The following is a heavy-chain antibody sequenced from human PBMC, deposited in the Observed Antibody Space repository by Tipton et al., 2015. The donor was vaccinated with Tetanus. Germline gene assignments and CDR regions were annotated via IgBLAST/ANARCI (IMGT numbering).Heavy chain of an antibody. Sequence: TLSLTCTVSGGSISSYYWSWMRQPPGKGLEWIGYIYYSGSTNYNPSLKSRVTISVDTSKNQFSLKLSSVTAADTAVYYCARADCSGGSCYEDYWGQGTLVTVSS. CDR2: IYYSGST. V-gene: IGHV4-59*01. CDR1: GGSISSYY. D-gene: IGHD2-15*01. J-gene: IGHJ4*02. CDR3: ARADCSGGSCYEDY.